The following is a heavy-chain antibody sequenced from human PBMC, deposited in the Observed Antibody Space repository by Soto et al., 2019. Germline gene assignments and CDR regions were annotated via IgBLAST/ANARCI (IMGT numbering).Heavy chain of an antibody. CDR3: ARDFNDDSSGPGY. Sequence: GGSLRLSCAASGFTFSSYAMHWVRQAPGKGLEWVAVISYDGSNKYYADSVKGRFTISRDNSKNTLYLQMNSLRAEDTAVYYCARDFNDDSSGPGYWGQGTLVTVS. D-gene: IGHD3-22*01. V-gene: IGHV3-30-3*01. J-gene: IGHJ4*02. CDR1: GFTFSSYA. CDR2: ISYDGSNK.